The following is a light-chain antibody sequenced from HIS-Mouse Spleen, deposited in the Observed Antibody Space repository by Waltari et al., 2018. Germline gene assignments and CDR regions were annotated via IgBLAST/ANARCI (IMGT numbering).Light chain of an antibody. J-gene: IGKJ4*01. CDR1: QSISSW. CDR3: QQYNSYSLT. Sequence: DIQMTQSPSTLSASVGDRVTITCRASQSISSWLAWYQQKPGKAPKLLIYKASSLESGAPSRFSGSGSGTEFTLTISSLQPDDFATYYCQQYNSYSLTFGGGTKVDIK. V-gene: IGKV1-5*03. CDR2: KAS.